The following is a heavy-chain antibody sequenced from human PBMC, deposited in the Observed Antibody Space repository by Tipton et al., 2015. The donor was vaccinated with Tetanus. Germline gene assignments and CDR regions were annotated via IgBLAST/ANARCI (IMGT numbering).Heavy chain of an antibody. D-gene: IGHD5-24*01. CDR1: SGSIGTYY. Sequence: GLVKPSETLSLTCTVSSGSIGTYYWTWIRQPPGKGLEWMGYVFYSGSTKYNPSLKSRLTMSVDASKNQFSLKLSSVTAADTAVHYCARGSAQYYNDHSLTYWGQGTLVTVSS. CDR3: ARGSAQYYNDHSLTY. J-gene: IGHJ4*02. CDR2: VFYSGST. V-gene: IGHV4-59*01.